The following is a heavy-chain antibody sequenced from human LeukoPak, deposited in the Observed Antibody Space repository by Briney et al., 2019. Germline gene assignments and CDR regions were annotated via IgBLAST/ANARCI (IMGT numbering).Heavy chain of an antibody. CDR3: AKDGEWELQFFDY. J-gene: IGHJ4*02. CDR1: GSTFSRYA. CDR2: ISGSGGST. V-gene: IGHV3-23*01. Sequence: GGSLRLSCAASGSTFSRYAMSWVRQAPGKGLEWVSAISGSGGSTYYADSVKGRFTISRDNSKNTLYLQMNSLRAEDTAVYYCAKDGEWELQFFDYWGQGTLVTVSS. D-gene: IGHD1-26*01.